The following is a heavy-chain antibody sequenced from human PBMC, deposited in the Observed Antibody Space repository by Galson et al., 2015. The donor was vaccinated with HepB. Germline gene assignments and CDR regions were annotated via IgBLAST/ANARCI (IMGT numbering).Heavy chain of an antibody. J-gene: IGHJ4*02. CDR3: THIAVAGTTPSNFDY. V-gene: IGHV1-69*13. D-gene: IGHD6-19*01. CDR2: IIPIFGTA. Sequence: SVKVSCKASGGTFSSYAISWVRQAPGQGLEWMGGIIPIFGTANYAQKFQGRVTITADESTSTAYMELSSLRSEDTAVYYCTHIAVAGTTPSNFDYWGQGTLATVSS. CDR1: GGTFSSYA.